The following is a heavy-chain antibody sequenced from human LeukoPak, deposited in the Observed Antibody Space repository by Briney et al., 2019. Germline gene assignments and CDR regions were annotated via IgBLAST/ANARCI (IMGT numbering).Heavy chain of an antibody. J-gene: IGHJ5*02. CDR1: GASISSGNYY. Sequence: TSQTLSLTCTFSGASISSGNYYWSWIRQTAGKGLEWIGRIHVTGRTDYNPSLKSRVTVSLDTAKNQYSLQLSSVSAADTAIYYCARGHTGQNWFDPWGQGTLVTVSS. V-gene: IGHV4-61*02. CDR2: IHVTGRT. D-gene: IGHD2-8*02. CDR3: ARGHTGQNWFDP.